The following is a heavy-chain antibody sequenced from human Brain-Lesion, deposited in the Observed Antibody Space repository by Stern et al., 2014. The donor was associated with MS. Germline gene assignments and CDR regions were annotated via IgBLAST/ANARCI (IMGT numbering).Heavy chain of an antibody. CDR3: ARVYNTIYGIVTQRGSGMDV. V-gene: IGHV3-7*01. J-gene: IGHJ6*02. CDR1: GFTFGNYW. CDR2: IKEDGTEK. Sequence: EVQLVESGGGLVQPGGSLTISCTAAGFTFGNYWMTWVRQAPGKGLEWVANIKEDGTEKNYVDSVKGRFTINRDNARNSLYLKMNSLRVEDRALYYCARVYNTIYGIVTQRGSGMDVWGQGTTVIVSS. D-gene: IGHD3-3*01.